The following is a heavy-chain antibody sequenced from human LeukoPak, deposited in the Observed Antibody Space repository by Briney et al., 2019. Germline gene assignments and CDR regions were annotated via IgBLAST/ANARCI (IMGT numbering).Heavy chain of an antibody. D-gene: IGHD1-7*01. Sequence: PSETLSLTCTVSGGSISSYYWSWIRQPPGKGLEWIGYIYYSGSTNYNPSLKSRVTISVDTSKNQFSLKLSSVTAADTAVYYCARAQLPRYYFDYWGQGTLVTVSP. CDR1: GGSISSYY. CDR3: ARAQLPRYYFDY. V-gene: IGHV4-59*01. CDR2: IYYSGST. J-gene: IGHJ4*02.